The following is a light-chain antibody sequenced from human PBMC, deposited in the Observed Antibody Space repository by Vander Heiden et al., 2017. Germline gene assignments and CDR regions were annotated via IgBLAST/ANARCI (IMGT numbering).Light chain of an antibody. CDR1: QSLLRSNGHNY. CDR3: MQVQQTPWT. CDR2: LGS. J-gene: IGKJ1*01. V-gene: IGKV2-28*01. Sequence: DIVMTQSPLSLPVVPGEPASISCRSSQSLLRSNGHNYSNWYLQKPGQSPQLLFYLGSFRAAGVPDRFSASASGTDFTLKISRVEAGEVGVYYCMQVQQTPWTFGQGTKVEIK.